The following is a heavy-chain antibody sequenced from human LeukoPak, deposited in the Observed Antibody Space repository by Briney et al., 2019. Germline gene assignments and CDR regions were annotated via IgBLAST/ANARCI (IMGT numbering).Heavy chain of an antibody. V-gene: IGHV1-24*01. CDR2: FDPEDGET. D-gene: IGHD2-15*01. CDR1: GYTLTELS. Sequence: ASVKVSCKVSGYTLTELSMHWVRQAPGKGLEWMGGFDPEDGETIYAQKFQGRVTMTEDTSTDTAYMELSSLRSEDTAVYYCATGGYCSGGSRLGNNWFDPWGQGTLVTVSS. J-gene: IGHJ5*02. CDR3: ATGGYCSGGSRLGNNWFDP.